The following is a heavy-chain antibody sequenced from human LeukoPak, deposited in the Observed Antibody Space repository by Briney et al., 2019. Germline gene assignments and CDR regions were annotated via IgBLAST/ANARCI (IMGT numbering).Heavy chain of an antibody. CDR2: ISSSSSTI. Sequence: PGGSLRLSCAASGFTFSTYSMNWVRQAPGKGLEWVSYISSSSSTIYYADSVKGRFTISRDNAKNSLYLQMNSLRAEDTAVYYCAKDPTPYYYGSGSYWFYWGQGTLVTVSS. CDR1: GFTFSTYS. D-gene: IGHD3-10*01. CDR3: AKDPTPYYYGSGSYWFY. V-gene: IGHV3-48*01. J-gene: IGHJ4*02.